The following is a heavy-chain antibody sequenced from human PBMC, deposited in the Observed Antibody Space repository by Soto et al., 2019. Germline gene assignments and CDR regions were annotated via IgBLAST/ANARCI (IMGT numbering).Heavy chain of an antibody. V-gene: IGHV3-53*01. CDR2: IYAADTT. CDR1: GFAFSGST. Sequence: EVQLVESGGGLVQPGGSLTLSCAGSGFAFSGSTIHWVRQASGKGLEWVSVIYAADTTYYADSVEGRFTISRDKSKNTLYLQMNSLRAEDTAVYYCARGPAGLHQDYEGLFYYGMDVWGQGTTVTVSS. CDR3: ARGPAGLHQDYEGLFYYGMDV. J-gene: IGHJ6*02. D-gene: IGHD4-17*01.